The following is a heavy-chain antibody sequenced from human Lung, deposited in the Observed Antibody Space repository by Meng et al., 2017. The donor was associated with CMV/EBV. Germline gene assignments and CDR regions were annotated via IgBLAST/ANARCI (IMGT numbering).Heavy chain of an antibody. CDR2: ISYDGSNK. Sequence: SLRLSXAASGFTFSSYAMHWVRQAPGKGLEWVAVISYDGSNKYYADSVKGRLTIPRDNSKGTVYLEMNSLRAEDTAIYYCSKAADVYQLLEYYFDSWGQGTLVTVSS. CDR3: SKAADVYQLLEYYFDS. V-gene: IGHV3-30*04. J-gene: IGHJ4*02. CDR1: GFTFSSYA. D-gene: IGHD2-2*01.